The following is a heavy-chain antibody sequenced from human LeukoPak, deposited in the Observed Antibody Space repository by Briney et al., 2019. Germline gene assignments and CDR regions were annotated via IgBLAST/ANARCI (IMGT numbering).Heavy chain of an antibody. CDR3: ARAYGGLIDY. CDR1: GFTLNSYI. J-gene: IGHJ4*02. CDR2: ISFDGRDK. Sequence: PGGSLRLSCEASGFTLNSYIMHWVRQAPGKGLEWVALISFDGRDKQYADSVKGRFTISKDNSKNTLYLQMNSLSGDDRSMYFCARAYGGLIDYWGQGTLVTVSS. D-gene: IGHD3-16*01. V-gene: IGHV3-30*04.